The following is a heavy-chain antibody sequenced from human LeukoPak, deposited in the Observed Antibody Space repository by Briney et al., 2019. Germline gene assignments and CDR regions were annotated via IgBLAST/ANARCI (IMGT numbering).Heavy chain of an antibody. V-gene: IGHV1-18*01. CDR1: GYTFTSYG. Sequence: ASVTVSCKASGYTFTSYGISWVRQAPGQGLEWMGWISAYNGNTNYAQKLQGRVTMTTDTSTSTAYMELRSLRSDDAAVYYCARDSRYSSSWYDNFYYYMDVWGKGTTVTVSS. J-gene: IGHJ6*03. CDR2: ISAYNGNT. D-gene: IGHD6-13*01. CDR3: ARDSRYSSSWYDNFYYYMDV.